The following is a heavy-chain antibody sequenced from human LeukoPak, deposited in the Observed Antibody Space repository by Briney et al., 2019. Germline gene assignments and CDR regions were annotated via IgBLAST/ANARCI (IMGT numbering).Heavy chain of an antibody. CDR1: GFNFSNYG. J-gene: IGHJ3*02. V-gene: IGHV3-30*18. CDR2: ISKDGSSE. Sequence: PGGSLRLSCAASGFNFSNYGMHWVRQAPGKGLEWVAVISKDGSSEYYADSVKGRFTISRDNSKKTLYLQMNSLRAEDTAVYYCANMRKHYDSRGYYKGDAFDIWGQGTMVTVPS. CDR3: ANMRKHYDSRGYYKGDAFDI. D-gene: IGHD3-22*01.